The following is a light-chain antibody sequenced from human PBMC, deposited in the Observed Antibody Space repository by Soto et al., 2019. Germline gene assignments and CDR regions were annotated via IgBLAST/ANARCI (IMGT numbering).Light chain of an antibody. CDR3: QQYNSYSLT. J-gene: IGKJ3*01. CDR2: DAS. V-gene: IGKV1-5*01. Sequence: DIQMTQSPSTLSASVGDRVTITCRASQSISSWLAWYQQKPGKAPKLLIYDASSLESGVPSMFSGSGSGTEFPLTISSLQPDDFANYYFQQYNSYSLTFGPGTKVDIK. CDR1: QSISSW.